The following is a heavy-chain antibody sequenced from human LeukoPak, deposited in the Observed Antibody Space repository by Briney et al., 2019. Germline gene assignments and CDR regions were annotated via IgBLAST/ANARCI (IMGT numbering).Heavy chain of an antibody. CDR3: ATTRAPSNGRVLYYMDV. CDR1: GFTFSGYW. CDR2: SKQDGSEK. V-gene: IGHV3-7*01. Sequence: VGALRLSCAASGFTFSGYWMTWGRQAPGKGLEWVANSKQDGSEKYSVDSVKGRFTISKDNAKNSLYLQMNSLRAEDTAVYYCATTRAPSNGRVLYYMDVWGKGTTVTVSS. D-gene: IGHD1-1*01. J-gene: IGHJ6*03.